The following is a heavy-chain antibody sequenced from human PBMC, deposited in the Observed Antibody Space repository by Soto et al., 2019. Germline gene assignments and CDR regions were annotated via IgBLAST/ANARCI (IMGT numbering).Heavy chain of an antibody. Sequence: GXSVKVSCKASVFTFTSSAVQWVRQARGQRLEWIGWIVVGSGNTNYAQKFQERVTITRDMSTSTAYMELSSLRSEDTAVYYCAAASESSGSYSDWGQGTPVTVSS. CDR1: VFTFTSSA. V-gene: IGHV1-58*01. CDR2: IVVGSGNT. J-gene: IGHJ4*02. D-gene: IGHD3-10*01. CDR3: AAASESSGSYSD.